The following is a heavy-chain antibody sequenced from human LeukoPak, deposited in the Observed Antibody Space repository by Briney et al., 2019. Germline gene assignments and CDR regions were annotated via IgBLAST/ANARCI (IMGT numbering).Heavy chain of an antibody. CDR3: VKAGQWLVQFDY. CDR1: GFTFSSYN. V-gene: IGHV3-21*01. D-gene: IGHD6-19*01. J-gene: IGHJ4*02. Sequence: GGSLRLSCAASGFTFSSYNMHWVRQPPGKGLEWVSSISSSNSYIYYADSMKGRFTISRDNAKNSLYPQMNSLRAEDTAVYYCVKAGQWLVQFDYWGQGTLVTVSS. CDR2: ISSSNSYI.